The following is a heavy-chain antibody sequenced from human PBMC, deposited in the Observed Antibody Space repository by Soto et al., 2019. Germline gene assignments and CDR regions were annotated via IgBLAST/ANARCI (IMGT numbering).Heavy chain of an antibody. Sequence: GGSLRLSCAASGFTFSTYAMTWVRQAPGKGLEWVSAITGGGGSPYYADSVKGRFTISRDNSKNTVFLHMNSLRAEDTAVYYCAKGHYGPDPWGQGTVVTVSS. CDR2: ITGGGGSP. D-gene: IGHD4-17*01. CDR1: GFTFSTYA. V-gene: IGHV3-23*01. J-gene: IGHJ5*02. CDR3: AKGHYGPDP.